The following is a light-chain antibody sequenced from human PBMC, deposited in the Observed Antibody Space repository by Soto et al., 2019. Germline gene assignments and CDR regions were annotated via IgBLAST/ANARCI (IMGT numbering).Light chain of an antibody. J-gene: IGLJ2*01. CDR3: GTWDRSRSVYVV. Sequence: QSVLTQPPSVSAAPGQKVTISCSGSSSNIGNNYLSWYQQLPGTAPKLLICDNNKRPSGIPDRFSGSKSGTSATLGITGLQTGDEADYYCGTWDRSRSVYVVFGGGTKLTVL. CDR2: DNN. V-gene: IGLV1-51*01. CDR1: SSNIGNNY.